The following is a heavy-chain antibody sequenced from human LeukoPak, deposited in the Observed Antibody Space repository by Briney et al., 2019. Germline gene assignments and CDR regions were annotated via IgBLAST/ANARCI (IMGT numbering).Heavy chain of an antibody. D-gene: IGHD2-15*01. CDR3: ATDGPPEEVVGASFSY. CDR2: INTDGSRT. V-gene: IGHV3-74*03. Sequence: GGSLRLSCAASGFAFREYWMHWVRQAPGKGLVWVSRINTDGSRTTHADSVKGRFTISRDNPKYTLYLQMNSLRDEDTAVYYCATDGPPEEVVGASFSYWGRGTMVTV. J-gene: IGHJ4*02. CDR1: GFAFREYW.